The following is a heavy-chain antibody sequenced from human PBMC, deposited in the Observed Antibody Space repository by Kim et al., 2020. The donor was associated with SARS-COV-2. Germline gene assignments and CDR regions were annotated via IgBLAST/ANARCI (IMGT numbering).Heavy chain of an antibody. CDR2: INEVGSEK. D-gene: IGHD3-10*01. CDR3: ARDAVGTSPLDY. V-gene: IGHV3-7*01. CDR1: GFTLSTCW. Sequence: GGSLRLSCVASGFTLSTCWMHWVRQAPGKGLEWLATINEVGSEKYYVDSVKGRFTISRDNAKNSLFLQMNSLGAEDTAVYYYARDAVGTSPLDYWGQGTLVTVSS. J-gene: IGHJ4*02.